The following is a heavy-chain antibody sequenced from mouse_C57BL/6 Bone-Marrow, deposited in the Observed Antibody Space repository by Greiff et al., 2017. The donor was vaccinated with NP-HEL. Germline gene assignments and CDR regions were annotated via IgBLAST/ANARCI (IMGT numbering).Heavy chain of an antibody. V-gene: IGHV7-3*01. Sequence: EVMLVESGGGLVQPGGSLSLSCAASGFTFTDYYMSWVRQPPGKALEWLGFLRNKANGYTTEYSASVKGRFTISRDNSQSILYLQMNARRAEDSATYYCARYKDGSSYDFDYWGQGTTLTVSS. D-gene: IGHD1-1*01. CDR2: LRNKANGYTT. CDR3: ARYKDGSSYDFDY. J-gene: IGHJ2*01. CDR1: GFTFTDYY.